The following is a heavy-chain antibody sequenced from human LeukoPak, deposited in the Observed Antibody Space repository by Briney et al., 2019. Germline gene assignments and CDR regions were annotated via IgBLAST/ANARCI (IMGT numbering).Heavy chain of an antibody. CDR2: IYYSGST. CDR3: ARDYSTLYGMDV. Sequence: PSETLSLTCIVSGGSISSYYWSWIRQPPGKGLEWIGYIYYSGSTNYNPSLKSRVTISVDTSKNQFSLKLSSVTAADTAVYYCARDYSTLYGMDVWGQGTTVTVSS. D-gene: IGHD6-13*01. V-gene: IGHV4-59*01. J-gene: IGHJ6*02. CDR1: GGSISSYY.